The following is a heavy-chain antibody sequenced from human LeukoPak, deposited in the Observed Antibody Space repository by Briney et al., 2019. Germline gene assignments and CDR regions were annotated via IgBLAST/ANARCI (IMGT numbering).Heavy chain of an antibody. J-gene: IGHJ4*02. CDR3: AKEAHSSSWYWYYFDY. D-gene: IGHD6-13*01. Sequence: PGGSLRRSCAASGFTFSSYGMSWVRQAPGKGLEWVSAISGSGGSTYYADSVKGRFTISRDNSKNTLYLQMNSLRAEDTAVYYCAKEAHSSSWYWYYFDYWGQGTLVTVS. CDR1: GFTFSSYG. V-gene: IGHV3-23*01. CDR2: ISGSGGST.